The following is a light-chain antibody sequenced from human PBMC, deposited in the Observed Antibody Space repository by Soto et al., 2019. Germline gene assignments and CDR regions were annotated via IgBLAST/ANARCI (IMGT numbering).Light chain of an antibody. CDR3: SSYASSTTPYV. CDR2: EGS. CDR1: SSDVGSYNL. J-gene: IGLJ1*01. Sequence: QSALTQPTSLSGSPGQSITISCTGTSSDVGSYNLVSWYQQHPGKAPKLMIYEGSKRPSGVSNRFSGSKSGNTASLTISGLQAEDEADYYCSSYASSTTPYVFGTGTKLTVL. V-gene: IGLV2-14*02.